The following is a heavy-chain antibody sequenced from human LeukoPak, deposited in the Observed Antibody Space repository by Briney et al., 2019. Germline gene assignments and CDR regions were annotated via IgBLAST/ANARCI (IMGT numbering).Heavy chain of an antibody. CDR3: ASARFDS. CDR1: GGSLSANY. Sequence: SETLSLTCAVHGGSLSANYWTWIRQPPGKGLEWVGEINHEGNTNYNPSLKSRVTVSIDTTKNQFSLKLTSVTATDTAVYYCASARFDSWGQGTPVTVSS. CDR2: INHEGNT. J-gene: IGHJ4*02. V-gene: IGHV4-34*01.